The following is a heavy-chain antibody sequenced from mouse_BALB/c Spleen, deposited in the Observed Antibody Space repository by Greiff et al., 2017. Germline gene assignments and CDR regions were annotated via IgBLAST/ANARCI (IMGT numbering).Heavy chain of an antibody. Sequence: VQLQQSGAELVRPGTSVKISCKASGYAFTNYWLGWVKQRPGHGLEWIGDIYPGSGNTYYNEKFKGKATLTADKSSSTAYMQLSSLTSEDSAVYFCARGNDGYPDAMDYWGQGTSVTVSS. V-gene: IGHV1-63*01. CDR3: ARGNDGYPDAMDY. CDR2: IYPGSGNT. CDR1: GYAFTNYW. J-gene: IGHJ4*01. D-gene: IGHD2-3*01.